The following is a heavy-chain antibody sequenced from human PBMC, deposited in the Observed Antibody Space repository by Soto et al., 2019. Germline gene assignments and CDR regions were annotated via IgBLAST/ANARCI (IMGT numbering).Heavy chain of an antibody. D-gene: IGHD6-13*01. CDR1: GFTVSSYS. Sequence: GGAVRRSGAASGFTVSSYSMNWVRQAPGKGLEWVSYISSSSSTIYYADSVKGRFTISRDNAKNSLYLQMNSLRAEDTAVYYWASGGHSSPPSWPHSWGQGPLVTAS. CDR3: ASGGHSSPPSWPHS. V-gene: IGHV3-48*01. J-gene: IGHJ4*02. CDR2: ISSSSSTI.